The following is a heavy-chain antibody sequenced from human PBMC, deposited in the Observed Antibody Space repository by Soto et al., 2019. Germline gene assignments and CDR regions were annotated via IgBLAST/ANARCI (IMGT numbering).Heavy chain of an antibody. Sequence: QMQLVQSGPEVKKPGTAVKVSCKASGFTFTSSAVQWVRQARGQRREWIGCIVVGRGNTNYAQKFQERVTIARDMSTRTVYIELSIHRSEDTAVYYCAAVLTYCGVDCDVHLGQGTLVTVSS. CDR1: GFTFTSSA. J-gene: IGHJ4*02. CDR3: AAVLTYCGVDCDVH. V-gene: IGHV1-58*01. D-gene: IGHD2-21*02. CDR2: IVVGRGNT.